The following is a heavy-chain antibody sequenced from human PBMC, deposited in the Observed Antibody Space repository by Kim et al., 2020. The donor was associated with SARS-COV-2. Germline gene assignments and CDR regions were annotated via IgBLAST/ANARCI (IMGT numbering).Heavy chain of an antibody. CDR2: IKSKTDGGTT. J-gene: IGHJ4*02. Sequence: GGSLRLSCAASGFTFSNAWMSWVRQAPGKGLEWVGRIKSKTDGGTTDYAAPVKGRFTISRDDSKNTLYLQMNSLKTEDTAVYYCTLRIAAAGTVDYWGQGTLVTVSS. CDR3: TLRIAAAGTVDY. V-gene: IGHV3-15*01. D-gene: IGHD6-13*01. CDR1: GFTFSNAW.